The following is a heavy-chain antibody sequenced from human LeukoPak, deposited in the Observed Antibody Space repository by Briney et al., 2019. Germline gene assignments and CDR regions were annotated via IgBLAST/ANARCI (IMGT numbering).Heavy chain of an antibody. CDR2: INPNSGGT. CDR1: GYTFTGYY. J-gene: IGHJ4*02. CDR3: AKIPITMVRGVTGNDY. Sequence: ASVKVSCKASGYTFTGYYMHWVRQAPGQGLEWMGWINPNSGGTNYAQKFQGRVTMTRDTSISTAYMELSRLRSDDTAVYYCAKIPITMVRGVTGNDYWGQGTLVTVSS. V-gene: IGHV1-2*02. D-gene: IGHD3-10*01.